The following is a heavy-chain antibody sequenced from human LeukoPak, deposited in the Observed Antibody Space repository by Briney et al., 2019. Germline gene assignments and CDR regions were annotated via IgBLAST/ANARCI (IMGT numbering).Heavy chain of an antibody. J-gene: IGHJ4*02. CDR1: GGSISSYY. CDR3: ARALLSYYYGSGSYYKSYYFDY. D-gene: IGHD3-10*01. Sequence: PSETLSLTCTVSGGSISSYYWSWIRQPPGKGLEWIGYIYYSGSTNYNPSLKSRVTISVDTSKNQFSLKLSSVTAADTAVYYCARALLSYYYGSGSYYKSYYFDYWGQGTLVTVSS. CDR2: IYYSGST. V-gene: IGHV4-59*01.